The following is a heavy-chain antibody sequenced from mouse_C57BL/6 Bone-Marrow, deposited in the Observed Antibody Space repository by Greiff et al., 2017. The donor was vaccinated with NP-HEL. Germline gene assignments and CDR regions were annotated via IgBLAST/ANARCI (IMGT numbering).Heavy chain of an antibody. Sequence: VQLQQSGPELVKPGASVKISCKASGYAFSSSWMNWVKQRPGKGLEWIGRIYPGDGDTNYNGKFKGKATLTADKSSSTAYMQLSSLTSEDSAVYFCAPKTYYSNWRAMDYWGQGTSVTVSS. CDR3: APKTYYSNWRAMDY. CDR1: GYAFSSSW. V-gene: IGHV1-82*01. J-gene: IGHJ4*01. CDR2: IYPGDGDT. D-gene: IGHD2-5*01.